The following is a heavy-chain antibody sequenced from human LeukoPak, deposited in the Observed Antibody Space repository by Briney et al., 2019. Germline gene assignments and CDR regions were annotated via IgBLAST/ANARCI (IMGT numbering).Heavy chain of an antibody. CDR1: GFTFSSYA. V-gene: IGHV3-30*04. J-gene: IGHJ4*02. D-gene: IGHD3-3*01. CDR2: ISYDGSNK. Sequence: GGSLRLSCAASGFTFSSYAMHWVRQAPGKGLEWVAVISYDGSNKYYADSVKGRFTISRDNSKNTLYLQMNSLRAEDTAVYYCARGGGLYYDFWSGYRKWGQGTLVTVSS. CDR3: ARGGGLYYDFWSGYRK.